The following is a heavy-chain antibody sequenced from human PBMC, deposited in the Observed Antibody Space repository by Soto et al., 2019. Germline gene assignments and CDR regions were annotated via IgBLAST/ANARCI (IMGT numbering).Heavy chain of an antibody. V-gene: IGHV1-69*01. Sequence: QEQLVQSGAEVKKPGSSVKVSCKASGGLFSSYPISWVRQGPGQGLEWMGGIIPVFQTAYYTQRFQGRVTMAADESTNTAYMELSRLRSEVTAIYYCARGGSGYTWFNEFWGQGNLGTVS. CDR2: IIPVFQTA. CDR3: ARGGSGYTWFNEF. J-gene: IGHJ4*02. D-gene: IGHD3-22*01. CDR1: GGLFSSYP.